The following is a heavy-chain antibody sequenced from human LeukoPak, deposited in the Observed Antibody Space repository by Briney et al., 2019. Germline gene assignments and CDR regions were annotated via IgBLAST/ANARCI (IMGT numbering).Heavy chain of an antibody. CDR2: MNPNSGNT. J-gene: IGHJ4*02. V-gene: IGHV1-8*01. Sequence: ASVKVSCKASAYTFTRYDINWVRQATGQGLEWMGWMNPNSGNTGYAQKFQGRVTMTRDTSTSTVYMELSSLRSEDTAVYYCARGGAVTTPRGVKYYFDYWGQGTLVTVSS. CDR1: AYTFTRYD. CDR3: ARGGAVTTPRGVKYYFDY. D-gene: IGHD4-17*01.